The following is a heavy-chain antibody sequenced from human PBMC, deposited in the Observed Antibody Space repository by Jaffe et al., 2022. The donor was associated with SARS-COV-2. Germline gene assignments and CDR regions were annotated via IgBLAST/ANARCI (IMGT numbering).Heavy chain of an antibody. CDR3: ARDPLRIKGYFDWASRVPYYYYGMDV. Sequence: QVQLVQSGAEVKKPGASVKVSCKASGYTFTSYGISWVRQAPGQGLEWMGWISAYNGNTNYAQKLQGRVTMTTDTSTSTAYMELRSLRSDDTAVYYCARDPLRIKGYFDWASRVPYYYYGMDVWGQGTTVTVSS. J-gene: IGHJ6*02. CDR2: ISAYNGNT. CDR1: GYTFTSYG. D-gene: IGHD3-9*01. V-gene: IGHV1-18*01.